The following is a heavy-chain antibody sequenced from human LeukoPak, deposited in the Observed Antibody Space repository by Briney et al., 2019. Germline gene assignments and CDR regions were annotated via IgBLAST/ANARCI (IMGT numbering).Heavy chain of an antibody. V-gene: IGHV4-39*01. D-gene: IGHD3-22*01. CDR1: GGSISSSSYY. CDR3: ARQGHYYDSSGYRDAFDI. CDR2: IYYIGST. J-gene: IGHJ3*02. Sequence: PSGTLSLTCTVSGGSISSSSYYWGWSRKPPGKGLERLGSIYYIGSTSYNPSLKSRVTISVHKSKNQFSLKLSSVTAADKAVYYCARQGHYYDSSGYRDAFDIWGQGTMVSVSS.